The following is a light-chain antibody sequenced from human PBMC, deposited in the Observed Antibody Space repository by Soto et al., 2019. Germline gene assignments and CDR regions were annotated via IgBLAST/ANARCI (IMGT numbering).Light chain of an antibody. CDR1: QSVTSNY. CDR3: QQLNSYPPIT. CDR2: GAS. Sequence: EFVLTQSPGTLSLSPGERAGLSGGAGQSVTSNYLAWYQQKPGQAPRLLIFGASIRVKGIPDRFIGSGSGTDFTLTISRLEPEDFATYYCQQLNSYPPITFGQGTRRENK. V-gene: IGKV3-20*01. J-gene: IGKJ5*01.